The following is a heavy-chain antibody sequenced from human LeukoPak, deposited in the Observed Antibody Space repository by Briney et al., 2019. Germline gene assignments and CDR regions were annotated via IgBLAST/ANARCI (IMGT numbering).Heavy chain of an antibody. J-gene: IGHJ6*02. Sequence: SETLSLTCTVSGGSISSGDYYWSWIRQPPGKGLEWIGYFYYTGSTNYNPSLKSRVTMSVDTSKNQFSLRLSSVTAADTAVYYCARENYYGMDVWGQGTTVIVSS. CDR3: ARENYYGMDV. CDR2: FYYTGST. CDR1: GGSISSGDYY. V-gene: IGHV4-61*08.